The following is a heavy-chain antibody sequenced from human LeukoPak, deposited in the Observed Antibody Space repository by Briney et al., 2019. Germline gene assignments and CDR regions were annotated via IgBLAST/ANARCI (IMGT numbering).Heavy chain of an antibody. V-gene: IGHV3-9*03. Sequence: PGGSLTLSCAPSGFTFYDYAMHWVRQAPGEGLEWVSGISWNSGSIGYADSVKGRFTISIDNAKNSLYPQMNSLRAEDMALYYCAKGPIAVAGTYFDYWGQGTLVTVSS. CDR2: ISWNSGSI. D-gene: IGHD6-19*01. J-gene: IGHJ4*02. CDR1: GFTFYDYA. CDR3: AKGPIAVAGTYFDY.